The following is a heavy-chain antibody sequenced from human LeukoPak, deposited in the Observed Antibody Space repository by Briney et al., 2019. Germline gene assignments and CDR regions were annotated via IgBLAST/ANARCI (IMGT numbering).Heavy chain of an antibody. J-gene: IGHJ4*02. D-gene: IGHD3-3*01. CDR1: GYTFTSYY. Sequence: EASVKVSCKASGYTFTSYYMHWVRQAPGQGGEWMGIINPSGRSTSYAQKFQGRVTMTSDTSTSTVYMELSSLRSEDTAVYYCARTPYYDFSSGDFDYWGQGTLVTVSS. CDR3: ARTPYYDFSSGDFDY. V-gene: IGHV1-46*03. CDR2: INPSGRST.